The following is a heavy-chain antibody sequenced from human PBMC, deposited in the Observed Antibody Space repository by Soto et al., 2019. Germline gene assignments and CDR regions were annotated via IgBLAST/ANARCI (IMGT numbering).Heavy chain of an antibody. J-gene: IGHJ5*02. CDR2: IYPGDSDT. V-gene: IGHV5-51*01. D-gene: IGHD6-13*01. Sequence: GESLKISCKGSGYSFTSYWIGWVRQMPGKGLEWMGIIYPGDSDTRYSPSFQGQVTISADKSISTAYLQWSSLKASDTAMYYCARDSVGYSSSWYVDNWFDPWGQGTLVTVSS. CDR1: GYSFTSYW. CDR3: ARDSVGYSSSWYVDNWFDP.